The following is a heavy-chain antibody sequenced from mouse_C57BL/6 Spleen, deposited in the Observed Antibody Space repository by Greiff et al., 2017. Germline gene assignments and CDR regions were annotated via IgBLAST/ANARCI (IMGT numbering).Heavy chain of an antibody. Sequence: VQLQQSGAELMKPGASVKLSCKATGYTFTGYWIEWVKQRPGHGLEWIGELLPGSGSTHYTEKFKGKATFTADTSSNTAYMQLSSLTTEDSAIYYCARCGGYDYDGRDYWGQGTSVTVSS. CDR1: GYTFTGYW. CDR2: LLPGSGST. J-gene: IGHJ4*01. CDR3: ARCGGYDYDGRDY. D-gene: IGHD2-4*01. V-gene: IGHV1-9*01.